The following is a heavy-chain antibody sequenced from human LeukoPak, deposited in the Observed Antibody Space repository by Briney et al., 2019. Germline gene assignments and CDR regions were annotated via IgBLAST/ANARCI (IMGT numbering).Heavy chain of an antibody. CDR3: ARDGFWSGYYLGY. J-gene: IGHJ4*02. Sequence: GGSLRLSCAASGFTFSSYAMSWVRQAPGKGLEWVSAISGSGGSTYYADSVKGRFTISRDNSKNTLYLQMNSLRAEDTAVYYCARDGFWSGYYLGYWGQGTLVTVSS. V-gene: IGHV3-23*01. CDR1: GFTFSSYA. D-gene: IGHD3-3*01. CDR2: ISGSGGST.